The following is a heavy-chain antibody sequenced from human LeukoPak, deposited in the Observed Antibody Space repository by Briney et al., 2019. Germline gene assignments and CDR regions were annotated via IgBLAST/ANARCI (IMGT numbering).Heavy chain of an antibody. CDR2: ISFDGSRL. D-gene: IGHD3-10*01. J-gene: IGHJ4*02. Sequence: GGSLRLFRAASGFSFSRHAMHWGRQAPGKGLQWVGRISFDGSRLNYEASVKGRFTISRDNSKNTLYLQMNSLRAEDTAVYYCAKEWYGKFLWGQGTLVTVSS. V-gene: IGHV3-30*18. CDR1: GFSFSRHA. CDR3: AKEWYGKFL.